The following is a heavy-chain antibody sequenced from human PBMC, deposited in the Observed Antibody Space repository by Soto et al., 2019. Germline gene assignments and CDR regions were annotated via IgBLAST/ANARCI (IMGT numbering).Heavy chain of an antibody. CDR3: ARGDCSAAGCYIHYYYGMDV. CDR2: ISRSGGTS. Sequence: GGSLRLSCAAAGFTFRNYAMSWVRQAPGKGLEWVTAISRSGGTSYYADSVKGRFTISRDNAKNTLYLQRDNLRAEDTAVYYCARGDCSAAGCYIHYYYGMDVWGQGTTVTVSS. V-gene: IGHV3-23*01. CDR1: GFTFRNYA. J-gene: IGHJ6*02. D-gene: IGHD2-2*02.